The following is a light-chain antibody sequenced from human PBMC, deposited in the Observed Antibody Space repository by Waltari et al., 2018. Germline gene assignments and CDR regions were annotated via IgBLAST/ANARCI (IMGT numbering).Light chain of an antibody. V-gene: IGLV6-57*04. Sequence: NFVLTQPHSVSESPGRTVTISCTRSSGSIASNFVQWYQQRPGSAPTPVIYEDSHRPSVLPDRFSGAFDRSSNSAYLTLSGLKTEDEADYFCQSYDSSTNWVFGGGTKLTVL. CDR2: EDS. CDR3: QSYDSSTNWV. J-gene: IGLJ3*02. CDR1: SGSIASNF.